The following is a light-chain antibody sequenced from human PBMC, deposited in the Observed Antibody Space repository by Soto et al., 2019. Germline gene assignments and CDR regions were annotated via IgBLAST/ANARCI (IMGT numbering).Light chain of an antibody. CDR2: WAS. J-gene: IGKJ5*01. CDR1: QSVFYSSNNTNY. CDR3: QQYYSTPIT. Sequence: DIVMTQSPDSLAVSLGERATINCQSSQSVFYSSNNTNYLAWYQQKPGQPPKLLIYWASTRESGVPDRFSGSGSGTDFTLTISSLQAEDVAVYYCQQYYSTPITFGQGTRLEIK. V-gene: IGKV4-1*01.